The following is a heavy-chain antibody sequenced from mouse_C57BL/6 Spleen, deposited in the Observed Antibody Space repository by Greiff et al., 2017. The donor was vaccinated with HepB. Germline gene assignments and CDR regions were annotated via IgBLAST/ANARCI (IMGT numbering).Heavy chain of an antibody. D-gene: IGHD2-10*01. J-gene: IGHJ4*01. V-gene: IGHV1-42*01. CDR3: ARSPYYGNYDAMDY. Sequence: DVKLQESGPELVKPGASVKISCKASGYSFTGYYMNWVKQSPEKSLEWIGEINPSTGGTTYNQKFKAKATLTVDKSSSTAYMQLKSLTSEDSAVYYCARSPYYGNYDAMDYWGQGTSVTVSS. CDR1: GYSFTGYY. CDR2: INPSTGGT.